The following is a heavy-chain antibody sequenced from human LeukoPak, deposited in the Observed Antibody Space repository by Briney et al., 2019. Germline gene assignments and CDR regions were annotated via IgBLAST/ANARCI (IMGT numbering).Heavy chain of an antibody. CDR3: ARHDNSGWYAFDQ. D-gene: IGHD6-19*01. CDR2: INEAGSEK. Sequence: GGSLRLSCAASGFSVIAYWMSWVRQAPGKGLEWVANINEAGSEKPYVDSVKGRFTISRDNAKNSLYLEMNSLRAEDTAVYYCARHDNSGWYAFDQWGQEPWSQSPQ. CDR1: GFSVIAYW. V-gene: IGHV3-7*01. J-gene: IGHJ5*02.